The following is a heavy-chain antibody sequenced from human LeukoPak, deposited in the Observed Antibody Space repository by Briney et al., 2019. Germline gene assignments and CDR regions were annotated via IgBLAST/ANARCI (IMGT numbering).Heavy chain of an antibody. CDR3: AREIEYSSSFNFDY. J-gene: IGHJ4*02. D-gene: IGHD6-6*01. V-gene: IGHV3-48*01. CDR2: ISSSSSTI. Sequence: GGSLRLSCAASGFTFSSYSMNWVRQAPGKGLEWVSYISSSSSTIYYADSVKGRFTISRDNAKNSLYLQMNSLRAEDTAVYYCAREIEYSSSFNFDYWGQGTLVTVSS. CDR1: GFTFSSYS.